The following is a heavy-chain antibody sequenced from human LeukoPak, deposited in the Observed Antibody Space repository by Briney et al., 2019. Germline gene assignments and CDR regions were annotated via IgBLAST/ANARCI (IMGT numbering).Heavy chain of an antibody. CDR3: TRILLDHLVFSY. CDR2: IRINSYGGTT. J-gene: IGHJ4*02. Sequence: QPGGSLRLSCTASGFTFCDYGMSWVRQAPGKGLEWVGFIRINSYGGTTEYAASVKGRFTISRDDSKSIAYLQMNSLKSEDTAVYYCTRILLDHLVFSYWGQGTLVTVSS. CDR1: GFTFCDYG. V-gene: IGHV3-49*04. D-gene: IGHD2-8*02.